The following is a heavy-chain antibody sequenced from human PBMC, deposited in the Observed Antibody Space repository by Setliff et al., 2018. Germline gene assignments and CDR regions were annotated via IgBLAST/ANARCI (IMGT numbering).Heavy chain of an antibody. Sequence: SETLSLTCTVSGGSVNSGYDNWNWLRQPAGKGLEWIGHINRRGSTNFSPSLKSRVTISGDTSKNQVSLRLSSVTAADTAVYYCATRKSSGRLYYMDVWGKGTTVTVSS. CDR2: INRRGST. D-gene: IGHD1-26*01. CDR1: GGSVNSGYDN. CDR3: ATRKSSGRLYYMDV. J-gene: IGHJ6*03. V-gene: IGHV4-61*10.